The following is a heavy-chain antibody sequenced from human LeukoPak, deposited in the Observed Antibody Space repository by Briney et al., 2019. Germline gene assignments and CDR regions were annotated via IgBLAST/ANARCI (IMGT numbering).Heavy chain of an antibody. CDR3: ASDAISDAFDI. D-gene: IGHD2-21*01. J-gene: IGHJ3*02. V-gene: IGHV3-23*01. CDR1: AITFSTYA. Sequence: GGSLRLSCAASAITFSTYAMSWVRQAPGKGLECVSVISGGAGSTYYADSVKGRFTISRDNSKNTLYLQMNSLRAEDTAVYYCASDAISDAFDIWGQGTMVTVSS. CDR2: ISGGAGST.